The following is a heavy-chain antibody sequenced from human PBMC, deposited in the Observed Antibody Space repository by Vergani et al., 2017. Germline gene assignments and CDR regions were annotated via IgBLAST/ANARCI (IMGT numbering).Heavy chain of an antibody. CDR2: IYYSGRT. CDR1: GGSIRSTFYY. D-gene: IGHD6-13*01. CDR3: ARHKEQLVPGNYYYYYYRDV. Sequence: QLQLQESDPGLVKPSETLSLTCTVSGGSIRSTFYYWGWIRHPPGKGLEWIGTIYYSGRTYYNPSLKSRVTISVDTSKNQFSLKLNSVTAADTAMYYCARHKEQLVPGNYYYYYYRDVWGKGTKVTVSS. V-gene: IGHV4-39*01. J-gene: IGHJ6*03.